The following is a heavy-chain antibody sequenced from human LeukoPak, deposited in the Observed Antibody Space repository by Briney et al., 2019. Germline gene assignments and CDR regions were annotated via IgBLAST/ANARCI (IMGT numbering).Heavy chain of an antibody. J-gene: IGHJ4*02. V-gene: IGHV4-34*01. CDR1: GGSFSGYY. Sequence: PSETLSLTCAVYGGSFSGYYWCWIRQPPGKGLEWIGEINHSGSTNYNPSLKSRVTISVDTSKNQFSLKLSSVTAADTAVYYCARGNWSFPFDYWGQGTLVTVSS. D-gene: IGHD1-1*01. CDR2: INHSGST. CDR3: ARGNWSFPFDY.